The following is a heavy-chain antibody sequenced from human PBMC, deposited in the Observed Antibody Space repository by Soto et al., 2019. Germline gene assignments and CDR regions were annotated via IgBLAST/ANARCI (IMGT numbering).Heavy chain of an antibody. CDR2: ISYDGSNK. CDR1: GFTFSSYG. D-gene: IGHD6-19*01. CDR3: AKEGNSGWPDYYYYAMDV. J-gene: IGHJ6*02. Sequence: GGSLRLSCAASGFTFSSYGMHWVRQAPGKGLEWVAVISYDGSNKYYADSVKGRFTISRDNSKNTLYLQMNSLRAEDTAVYYCAKEGNSGWPDYYYYAMDVWGQGTTVTVSS. V-gene: IGHV3-30*18.